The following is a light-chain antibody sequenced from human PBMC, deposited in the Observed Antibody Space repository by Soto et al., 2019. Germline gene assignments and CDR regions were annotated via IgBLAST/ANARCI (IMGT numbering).Light chain of an antibody. CDR3: QQYTSYRET. J-gene: IGKJ1*01. CDR1: QSISSW. CDR2: DAS. Sequence: DIQMTQSPSTLSASVGDRVTITCRASQSISSWLAWYQQKPGKAPKLLIYDASSLESGVPSRFSGSGSGTEFTLTISSLQPDDFATYYCQQYTSYRETFGQGTKVEIK. V-gene: IGKV1-5*01.